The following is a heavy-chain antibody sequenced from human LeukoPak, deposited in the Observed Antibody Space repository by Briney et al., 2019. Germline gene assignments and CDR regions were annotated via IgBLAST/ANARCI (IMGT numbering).Heavy chain of an antibody. J-gene: IGHJ2*01. CDR3: ARDMATIEWYFDL. D-gene: IGHD5-24*01. CDR1: GGSFSGYY. V-gene: IGHV4-34*01. Sequence: SETESLTCAVYGGSFSGYYWSWLRQPPGKGLEWIGEINHSGSTNYNPSLKSRVTISVDTSKNQFSLKLSSVTAADTAVYYCARDMATIEWYFDLWGRGTLVTVSS. CDR2: INHSGST.